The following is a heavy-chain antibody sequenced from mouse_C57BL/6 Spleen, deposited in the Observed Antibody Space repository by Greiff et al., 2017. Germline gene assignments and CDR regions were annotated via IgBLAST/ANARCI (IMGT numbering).Heavy chain of an antibody. D-gene: IGHD1-1*01. V-gene: IGHV1-56*01. CDR1: GYTFTSHW. CDR3: ATDTTVVAHYYAMDY. Sequence: VQLQQSGPELVRPGASVKISCKSPGYTFTSHWMQWVRQRPGQGLEWFGEIFPGSGSTYYNEKFKGKATLTVDTSSSTAYMQLSSLTSEDSAVYFCATDTTVVAHYYAMDYWGQGTSVTVSS. CDR2: IFPGSGST. J-gene: IGHJ4*01.